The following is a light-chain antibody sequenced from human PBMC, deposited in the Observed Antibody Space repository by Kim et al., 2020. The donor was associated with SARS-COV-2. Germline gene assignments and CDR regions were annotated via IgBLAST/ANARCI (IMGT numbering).Light chain of an antibody. CDR1: SSDIGNHNL. Sequence: QSALTQPASVSGSPGQSLTISCTGTSSDIGNHNLVSWYQQLPGKAPKLIIYQVTKRPSGISYRFSGSKYANTASLTTSGLQAEEEADYYCCFYGGTTTFDVVFGGGTHLAVL. V-gene: IGLV2-23*02. CDR2: QVT. CDR3: CFYGGTTTFDVV. J-gene: IGLJ2*01.